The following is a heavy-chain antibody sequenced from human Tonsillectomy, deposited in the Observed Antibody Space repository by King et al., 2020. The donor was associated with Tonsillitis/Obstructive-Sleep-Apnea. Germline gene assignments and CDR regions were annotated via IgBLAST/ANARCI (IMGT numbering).Heavy chain of an antibody. CDR3: ASDAGRYCSSTSCDDAFDI. J-gene: IGHJ3*02. D-gene: IGHD2-2*01. CDR2: INPNSGGP. V-gene: IGHV1-2*06. Sequence: QLVQSGAEVKKPGASVKVSCKASGYTFTGYYMHWVRQAPGQGLEWMGRINPNSGGPNYAQMFHGRVTMTRDTSISPAYMELSRLRSDDTAVYYCASDAGRYCSSTSCDDAFDIWGEGTMVTVSS. CDR1: GYTFTGYY.